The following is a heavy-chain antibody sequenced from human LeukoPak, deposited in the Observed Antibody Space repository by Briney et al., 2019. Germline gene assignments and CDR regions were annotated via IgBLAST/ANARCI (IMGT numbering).Heavy chain of an antibody. Sequence: GGSLRLSCAASGFTFSSYSMNWVRQAPGKGLGWVSSISSSSSYIYYADSVKGRFTISRDNAKNSLYLQTNSLRAEDTAVYYCARSIDSSSWTLWGQGTLVTVSS. CDR1: GFTFSSYS. D-gene: IGHD6-13*01. J-gene: IGHJ4*02. V-gene: IGHV3-21*01. CDR3: ARSIDSSSWTL. CDR2: ISSSSSYI.